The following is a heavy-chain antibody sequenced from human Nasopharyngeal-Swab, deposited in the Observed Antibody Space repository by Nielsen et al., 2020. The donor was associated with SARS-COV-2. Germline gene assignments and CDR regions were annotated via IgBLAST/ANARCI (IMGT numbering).Heavy chain of an antibody. CDR2: INGRGGST. CDR1: GFTFSSYA. CDR3: AKDPAVKYTTGWYDPDPRYYFHS. D-gene: IGHD6-19*01. V-gene: IGHV3-23*01. Sequence: GGSLRLSCAASGFTFSSYAMSWVRQAPGKGLEWVSSINGRGGSTFYADSVKGRFTISRDNFKNTLYLQMNSLRAADTAVYYCAKDPAVKYTTGWYDPDPRYYFHSWGQGTLVTVSS. J-gene: IGHJ4*02.